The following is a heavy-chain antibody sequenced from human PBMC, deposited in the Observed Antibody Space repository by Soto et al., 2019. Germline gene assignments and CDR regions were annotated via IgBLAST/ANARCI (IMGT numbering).Heavy chain of an antibody. CDR1: GYTFTGYY. J-gene: IGHJ6*02. V-gene: IGHV1-2*02. D-gene: IGHD3-3*01. CDR3: ARDVVTIFGVVIVNVYGMDV. CDR2: INPNSGGT. Sequence: ASVEVSCKXSGYTFTGYYMHWVRQAPGQGLEWMGWINPNSGGTNYAQKFQGRVTMTRDTSISTAYMELSRLRSDDTAVYYCARDVVTIFGVVIVNVYGMDVWGQGTTVTVS.